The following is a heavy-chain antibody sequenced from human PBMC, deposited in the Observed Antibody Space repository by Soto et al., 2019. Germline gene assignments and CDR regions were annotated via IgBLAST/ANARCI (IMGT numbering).Heavy chain of an antibody. D-gene: IGHD6-19*01. Sequence: PSETLSLTCAVYGGSFSGYYWSWIRQPPGKGLEWIGTIYYSGSTYYNPSLKSRVTISVDTSKNQFSLKLSSVTAADTAVYYCARHAYRSGWADHWGQGTLVTVSS. CDR3: ARHAYRSGWADH. CDR1: GGSFSGYY. V-gene: IGHV4-34*01. J-gene: IGHJ4*02. CDR2: IYYSGST.